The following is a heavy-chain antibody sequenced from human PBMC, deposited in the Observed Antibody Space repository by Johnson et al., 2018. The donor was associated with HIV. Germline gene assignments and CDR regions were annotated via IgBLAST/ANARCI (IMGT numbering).Heavy chain of an antibody. CDR1: GFTFNDYA. Sequence: VQLVESGGGLVQPGRSLRLSCAASGFTFNDYAMHWVRQGPGKGPEWVAGIGWNGLTIGYVDSVKGRSTISRDDATNSLYLRMDSLRTEDTAFYYCAKDLNYGSYLLCFDGWGQGTMVTVSS. CDR2: IGWNGLTI. J-gene: IGHJ3*01. V-gene: IGHV3-9*01. D-gene: IGHD3-10*01. CDR3: AKDLNYGSYLLCFDG.